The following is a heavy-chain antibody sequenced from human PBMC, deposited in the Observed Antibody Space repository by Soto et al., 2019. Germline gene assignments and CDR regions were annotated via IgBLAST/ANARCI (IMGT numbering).Heavy chain of an antibody. CDR3: ARDFYYYDSSGYYPTPPVY. CDR2: ISYDGSNK. J-gene: IGHJ4*02. CDR1: GFTFSSYA. D-gene: IGHD3-22*01. Sequence: PGGSLRLSCAASGFTFSSYAMHWVRQAPGKGLEWVAVISYDGSNKYYADSVKGRFTISRDNSKNTLYLQMNSLRAEDTAVYYCARDFYYYDSSGYYPTPPVYWGQGTLVTVPQ. V-gene: IGHV3-30-3*01.